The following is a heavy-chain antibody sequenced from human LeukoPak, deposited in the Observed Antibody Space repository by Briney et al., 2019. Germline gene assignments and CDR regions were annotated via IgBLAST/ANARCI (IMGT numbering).Heavy chain of an antibody. D-gene: IGHD3-3*01. Sequence: ASVKVSYKASGYTFTSYDINWVRQATGQGLEWMGWMNPNSGNTGYAQKFQGRVTMTRNTSISTAYMELSSLRSEDTAVYYCARGGVVIIKNYYYYGMDVWGQGTTVTVSS. CDR3: ARGGVVIIKNYYYYGMDV. V-gene: IGHV1-8*01. CDR2: MNPNSGNT. CDR1: GYTFTSYD. J-gene: IGHJ6*02.